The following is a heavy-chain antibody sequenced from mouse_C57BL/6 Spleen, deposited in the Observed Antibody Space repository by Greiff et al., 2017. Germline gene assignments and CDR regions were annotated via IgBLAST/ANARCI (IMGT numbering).Heavy chain of an antibody. D-gene: IGHD1-1*01. CDR3: AREGVYYYGSSLYYAMDY. Sequence: VQLQQSGAELVRPGASVKLSCKASGYTFTDYYINWVKQRPGQGLEWIARIYPGSGNTYYNEKFKGKATLTAEKSSSTAYMQLSSLTSEDSAVYFCAREGVYYYGSSLYYAMDYWGQGTSVTVSS. CDR1: GYTFTDYY. J-gene: IGHJ4*01. V-gene: IGHV1-76*01. CDR2: IYPGSGNT.